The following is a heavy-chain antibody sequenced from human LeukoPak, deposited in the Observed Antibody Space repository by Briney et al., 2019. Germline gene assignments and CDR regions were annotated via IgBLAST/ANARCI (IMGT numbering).Heavy chain of an antibody. D-gene: IGHD6-13*01. V-gene: IGHV3-11*01. CDR1: GFTFSDYY. Sequence: GGSLRLSCAASGFTFSDYYMSWIRQAPGKGLEWVSYISSSGSTIYYADSVKGRFTISRDNAKNSLYLQMNSLRTEDTAVYYCASYSSSWTYDAFDIWGQGTMVTVSS. J-gene: IGHJ3*02. CDR3: ASYSSSWTYDAFDI. CDR2: ISSSGSTI.